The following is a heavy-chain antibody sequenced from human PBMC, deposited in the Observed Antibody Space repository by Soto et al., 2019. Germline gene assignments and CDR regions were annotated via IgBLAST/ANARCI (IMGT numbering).Heavy chain of an antibody. D-gene: IGHD3-3*01. J-gene: IGHJ3*02. CDR3: ARETIFGVVIRGPFAFDI. Sequence: QVQLQESGPGLVKPSETLSLTCTVSGGSISSYYWSWIRQPPGKGLEWIGYIYYSGSTNYNPSLKSRVTISVDTSKNQFSLKLSSVTAADTAVYYCARETIFGVVIRGPFAFDIWGQGTMVTVSS. CDR2: IYYSGST. V-gene: IGHV4-59*01. CDR1: GGSISSYY.